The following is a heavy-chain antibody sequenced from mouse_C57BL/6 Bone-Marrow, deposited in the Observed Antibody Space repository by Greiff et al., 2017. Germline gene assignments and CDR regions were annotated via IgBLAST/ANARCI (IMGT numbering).Heavy chain of an antibody. J-gene: IGHJ4*01. CDR3: ARNYGSSYPYAMDY. D-gene: IGHD1-1*01. Sequence: VQLQQPGAELVKPGASVKLSCKASGYTFTSYWMHWVKQRPGQGLEWIGMIHPNSGSTNYNEKFKSKATLTVDKSSSTAYMQLSSLTSEDSAVYYCARNYGSSYPYAMDYWGQGTSVTGSS. V-gene: IGHV1-64*01. CDR1: GYTFTSYW. CDR2: IHPNSGST.